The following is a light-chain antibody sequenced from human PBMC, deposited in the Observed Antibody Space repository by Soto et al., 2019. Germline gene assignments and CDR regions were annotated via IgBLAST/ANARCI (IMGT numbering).Light chain of an antibody. CDR1: SSEVSNYSL. CDR2: GGS. V-gene: IGLV2-23*01. Sequence: QSVLSQPAPVSWSPGQSITISCTGTSSEVSNYSLGSWYQQHPGKSRLLMMYGGSKWPSWVSNCLSGSKSGNTASLTISGLQADDEAVDYSCSCAGSSTFVFGSGT. J-gene: IGLJ1*01. CDR3: CSCAGSSTFV.